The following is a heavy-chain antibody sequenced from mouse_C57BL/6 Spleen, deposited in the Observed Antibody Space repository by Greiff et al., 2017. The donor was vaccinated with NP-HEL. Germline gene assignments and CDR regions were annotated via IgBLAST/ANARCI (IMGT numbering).Heavy chain of an antibody. CDR2: INPNNGGT. V-gene: IGHV1-26*01. CDR1: GYTFTDYY. Sequence: VQLQQSGPELVKPGASVKISCKASGYTFTDYYMNWVKQSHGKSLEWIGDINPNNGGTSYNQKFKGKATSTVDKSSSTAYMELRSLTSEDSAVYYCARADYGSSYRYFDVWGTGTTVTVSS. CDR3: ARADYGSSYRYFDV. J-gene: IGHJ1*03. D-gene: IGHD1-1*01.